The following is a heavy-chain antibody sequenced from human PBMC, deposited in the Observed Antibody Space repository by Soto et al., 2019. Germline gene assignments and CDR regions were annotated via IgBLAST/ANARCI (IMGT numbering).Heavy chain of an antibody. V-gene: IGHV1-69*04. D-gene: IGHD3-9*01. CDR1: GSTFSTFT. CDR3: ARDQTYDILTSFYGMDV. Sequence: GASVKVSCKASGSTFSTFTITWVRQAPGQGLEWMGRIIPILGIANYAQRFQGRVTITADKSTSTAYMELSSLRSEDTAVYYCARDQTYDILTSFYGMDVWGQGTTVT. J-gene: IGHJ6*02. CDR2: IIPILGIA.